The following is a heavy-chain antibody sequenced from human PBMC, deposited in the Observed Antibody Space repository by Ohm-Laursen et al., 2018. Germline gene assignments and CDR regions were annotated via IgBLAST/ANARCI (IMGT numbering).Heavy chain of an antibody. V-gene: IGHV3-53*05. CDR3: AKMVGAWDFFDY. Sequence: LSLTCAASGFTVSGNYMSWVRQAPGKGLEWVSIIYTGDNTYYADSVKGRFTISRDNAKNSLYLQMNSLRAEDTALYYCAKMVGAWDFFDYWGQGTLVTVSS. J-gene: IGHJ4*02. CDR1: GFTVSGNY. D-gene: IGHD1-26*01. CDR2: IYTGDNT.